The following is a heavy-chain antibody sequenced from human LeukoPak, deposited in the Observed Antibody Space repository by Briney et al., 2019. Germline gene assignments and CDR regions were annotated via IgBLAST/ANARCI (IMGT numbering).Heavy chain of an antibody. D-gene: IGHD5-12*01. CDR3: AGAYSAYDPFDY. CDR1: RFTFSSYS. Sequence: GGSLRLSCAASRFTFSSYSMNWVRQAPGKGLEWVSSISSSSSYIYYADSVRGRFTISRDNAKNTVHLQMNSLRVEDTAIYFCAGAYSAYDPFDYWGQGILVTVSS. CDR2: ISSSSSYI. V-gene: IGHV3-21*01. J-gene: IGHJ4*02.